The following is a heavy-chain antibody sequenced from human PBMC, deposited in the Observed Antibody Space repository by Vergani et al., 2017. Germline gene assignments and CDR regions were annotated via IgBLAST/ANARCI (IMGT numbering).Heavy chain of an antibody. D-gene: IGHD5-18*01. CDR3: ARQVDTAMVTH. J-gene: IGHJ4*02. V-gene: IGHV3-11*01. CDR2: ISSSGSTI. CDR1: GGSFSDYY. Sequence: QVQLQQWGAGLLKPSETLSLTCAVYGGSFSDYYMSWIRQAPGKGLEWVSYISSSGSTIYYADSVKGRFTISRDNAKNSLYLQMNSLRAEDTAVYYCARQVDTAMVTHWGQGTLVTVSS.